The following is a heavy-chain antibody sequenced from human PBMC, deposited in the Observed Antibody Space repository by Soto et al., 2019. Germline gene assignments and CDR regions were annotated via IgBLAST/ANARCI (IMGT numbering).Heavy chain of an antibody. CDR2: MNPNSGNT. Sequence: VKVSCKASGYTFTSYDINWVRQATGQGLEWMGWMNPNSGNTGYAQKFQGRVTMTRNTSISTAYMELSSLRSEDTAVYYCARGRRYYGSGSYRVFFYWGQGTLVTVSS. CDR1: GYTFTSYD. V-gene: IGHV1-8*01. D-gene: IGHD3-10*01. CDR3: ARGRRYYGSGSYRVFFY. J-gene: IGHJ4*02.